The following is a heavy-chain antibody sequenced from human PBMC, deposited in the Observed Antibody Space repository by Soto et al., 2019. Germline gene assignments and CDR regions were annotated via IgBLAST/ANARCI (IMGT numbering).Heavy chain of an antibody. D-gene: IGHD2-2*01. J-gene: IGHJ4*02. Sequence: SETLSLTCTVSGASISSDGYSWSWIRQPPGKGLEWIGYFYHDGTTYYNPSLRSRVTISVDKSKNQFSLRLISVTAADTAVYYCAGSRYCSSTTCYFFDYWGQGALVTVSS. V-gene: IGHV4-30-2*01. CDR2: FYHDGTT. CDR1: GASISSDGYS. CDR3: AGSRYCSSTTCYFFDY.